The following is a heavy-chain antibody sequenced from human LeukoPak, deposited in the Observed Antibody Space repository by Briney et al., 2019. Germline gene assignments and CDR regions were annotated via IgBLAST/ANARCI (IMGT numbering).Heavy chain of an antibody. Sequence: PGGSLRLSRAASGFIFSSYALSWVGQAPGKGLEWVSTISGSGGSTYYADSVKGRFTISRDNSKNTVYLQMNSLRAEDTAVYYCAKDRSCINDVCVGDFDYWGQGTLVTVSS. CDR2: ISGSGGST. D-gene: IGHD2-8*01. CDR3: AKDRSCINDVCVGDFDY. CDR1: GFIFSSYA. V-gene: IGHV3-23*01. J-gene: IGHJ4*02.